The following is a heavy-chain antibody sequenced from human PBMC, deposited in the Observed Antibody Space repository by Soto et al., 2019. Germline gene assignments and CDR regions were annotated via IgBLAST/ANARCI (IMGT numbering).Heavy chain of an antibody. CDR2: IYYSGSN. CDR1: GGSISSSSYY. CDR3: ARHSITIFGVVILAAWFDP. D-gene: IGHD3-3*01. J-gene: IGHJ5*02. Sequence: QLQLQESGPGLVKPSETLSLTCTVSGGSISSSSYYWGWIRQPPGKGLEWIGSIYYSGSNYYNPSLKSRVTRSVDTSKSQFSLKLSSVTAADTAVYYCARHSITIFGVVILAAWFDPWGQGTLVTVSS. V-gene: IGHV4-39*01.